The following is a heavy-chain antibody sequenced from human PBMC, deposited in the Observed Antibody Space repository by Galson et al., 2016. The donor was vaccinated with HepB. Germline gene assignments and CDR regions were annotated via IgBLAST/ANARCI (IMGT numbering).Heavy chain of an antibody. Sequence: SLRLSCAASGFTFNDYSPAWIRQAPGKGLEWISYISSSGSDTNYADSVKGRFTISRDNAKKSLYLQMNSLRVEDTAVFYCSRVGGEWCLEYWGQGTLVTVSS. D-gene: IGHD2-8*01. CDR1: GFTFNDYS. CDR3: SRVGGEWCLEY. CDR2: ISSSGSDT. V-gene: IGHV3-11*05. J-gene: IGHJ4*02.